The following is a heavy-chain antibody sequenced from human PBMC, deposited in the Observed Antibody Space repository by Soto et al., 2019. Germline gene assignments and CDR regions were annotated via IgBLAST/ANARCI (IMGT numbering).Heavy chain of an antibody. CDR2: IIPIFGTA. CDR1: GGTFSSYA. V-gene: IGHV1-69*13. Sequence: SVKVSCKASGGTFSSYAISWVRQAPGQGLEWMGGIIPIFGTANYAQKFQGRVTITADESTSTAYMELSSLRSEDTAVYYCAGAGDGYNYPFDYCGQGTLGTVSS. CDR3: AGAGDGYNYPFDY. D-gene: IGHD5-12*01. J-gene: IGHJ4*02.